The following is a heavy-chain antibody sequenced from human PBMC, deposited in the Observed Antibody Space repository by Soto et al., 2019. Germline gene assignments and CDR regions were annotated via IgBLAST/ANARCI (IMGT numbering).Heavy chain of an antibody. J-gene: IGHJ4*02. D-gene: IGHD5-18*01. CDR1: GGSISSGGYY. V-gene: IGHV4-31*03. CDR2: IYYSGSA. Sequence: SETLSLTCTVSGGSISSGGYYWSWIRQHPGKGLEWIGYIYYSGSAYYNPSLKSRVTISVDTSKNQFSLKLSSVTAADTAVYYCAKDLVDTATPGIFDYWGQGTLVTVSS. CDR3: AKDLVDTATPGIFDY.